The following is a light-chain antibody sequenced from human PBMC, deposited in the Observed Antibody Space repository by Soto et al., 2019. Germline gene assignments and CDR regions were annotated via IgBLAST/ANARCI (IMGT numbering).Light chain of an antibody. J-gene: IGKJ3*01. CDR2: AAS. CDR3: QQFGSSPGFT. CDR1: QSINNRY. V-gene: IGKV3-20*01. Sequence: EIVLTQSPGTLSLSPGERATLSCRASQSINNRYLAWYQQKPGQAPRLLIYAASSRATGIPDRFSGSGSGTDFTLTICRLEPVDFAVYYCQQFGSSPGFTFGPGTKVDIK.